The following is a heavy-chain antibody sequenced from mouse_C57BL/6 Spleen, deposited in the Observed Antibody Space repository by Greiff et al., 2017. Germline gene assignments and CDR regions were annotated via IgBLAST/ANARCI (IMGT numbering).Heavy chain of an antibody. J-gene: IGHJ4*01. CDR2: IYPRSGNT. CDR3: ARREIYYGNYGDAMDY. V-gene: IGHV1-81*01. D-gene: IGHD2-1*01. CDR1: GYTFTSYG. Sequence: QVQLQQSGAELARPGASVKLSCKASGYTFTSYGISWVKQRTGQGVEWIGEIYPRSGNTYYNEKFKGKATLTAYKSSSTAYRELRSLTLEDAAVDFCARREIYYGNYGDAMDYWGQGTSVTVAS.